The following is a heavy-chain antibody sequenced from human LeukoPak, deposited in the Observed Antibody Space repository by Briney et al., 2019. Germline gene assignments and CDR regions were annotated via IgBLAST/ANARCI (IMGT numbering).Heavy chain of an antibody. J-gene: IGHJ5*01. Sequence: GASVKVSCKASGYTFTGYYLHWVRQAPGQGLEWMGCVNPNSGDTNYAQKSQGSVTMTRDTPISTVYMELSRLRSDDTAVYYCARASGSYWWFDSWGQGTLVTVSS. D-gene: IGHD1-26*01. CDR1: GYTFTGYY. V-gene: IGHV1-2*02. CDR3: ARASGSYWWFDS. CDR2: VNPNSGDT.